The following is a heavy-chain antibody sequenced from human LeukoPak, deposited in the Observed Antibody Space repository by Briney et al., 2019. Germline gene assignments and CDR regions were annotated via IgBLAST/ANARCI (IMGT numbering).Heavy chain of an antibody. V-gene: IGHV1-46*01. J-gene: IGHJ4*02. D-gene: IGHD6-19*01. CDR1: GYTFTSHY. Sequence: GASVKVSCKASGYTFTSHYMHWVRQAPGQGLEWMGIINPSGGSATYAQKFQGRVTMTRDTSTSTVYMEVSSLRSEDTAVYYCARARLGSSASADCWGQGTLVTVSS. CDR2: INPSGGSA. CDR3: ARARLGSSASADC.